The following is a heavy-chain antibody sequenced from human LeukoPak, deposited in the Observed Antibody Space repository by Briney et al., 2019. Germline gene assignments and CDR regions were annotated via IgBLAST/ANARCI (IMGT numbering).Heavy chain of an antibody. Sequence: KTSETLSLTCTVSGGSIGSSTYYWGWIRQPPGKGLEWIGSIFHGGSTYYNPSLKSRGTMSLDTTENQLSLKLRSVTAADTAVYYCARKQWVPYYFDYWGQGTLVTVSS. V-gene: IGHV4-39*07. CDR1: GGSIGSSTYY. D-gene: IGHD6-19*01. J-gene: IGHJ4*02. CDR2: IFHGGST. CDR3: ARKQWVPYYFDY.